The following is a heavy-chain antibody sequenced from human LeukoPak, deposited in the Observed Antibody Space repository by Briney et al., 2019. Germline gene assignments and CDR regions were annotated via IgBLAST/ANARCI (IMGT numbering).Heavy chain of an antibody. V-gene: IGHV1-46*01. D-gene: IGHD3-3*02. CDR1: GYTFTGYY. J-gene: IGHJ6*02. Sequence: ASVKVSCKACGYTFTGYYMQWVRQAPGQGLEWMGIINTSGGSTSYAQKFQGRVTMTRDTSTSTGYMELSSLRSEDTAVYYCARDGLARVGIDVWGQGTTVTVSS. CDR2: INTSGGST. CDR3: ARDGLARVGIDV.